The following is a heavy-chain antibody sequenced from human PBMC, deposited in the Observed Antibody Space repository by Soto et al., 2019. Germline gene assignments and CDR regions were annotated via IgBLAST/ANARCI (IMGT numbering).Heavy chain of an antibody. V-gene: IGHV1-8*01. CDR1: GYTFTSYD. J-gene: IGHJ5*02. CDR3: AGSMVRGVIIKDWFDP. D-gene: IGHD3-10*01. Sequence: QVQLVQSEAEVKKPGASVKVSCKASGYTFTSYDINWVRQATGQGLEWMGWMNPNSGNTGYAQKFQGRVTMTRNTSISTAYMELSSLRSEDTAVYYCAGSMVRGVIIKDWFDPWGQGTLVTVSS. CDR2: MNPNSGNT.